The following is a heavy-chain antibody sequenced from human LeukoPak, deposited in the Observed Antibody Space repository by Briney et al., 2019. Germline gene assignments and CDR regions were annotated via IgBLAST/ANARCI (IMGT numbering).Heavy chain of an antibody. CDR2: IKQDGSEK. J-gene: IGHJ6*03. D-gene: IGHD6-19*01. CDR1: GFTFSSYW. CDR3: ARLRGWYDRSYYYYVDV. Sequence: GGSLRLSCAASGFTFSSYWMSWVRQAPGKGLEWVANIKQDGSEKYYVDSVKGRFTISRDNAKNSLYLQMNSLRAEDTAVYYCARLRGWYDRSYYYYVDVWGKGTTVTISS. V-gene: IGHV3-7*01.